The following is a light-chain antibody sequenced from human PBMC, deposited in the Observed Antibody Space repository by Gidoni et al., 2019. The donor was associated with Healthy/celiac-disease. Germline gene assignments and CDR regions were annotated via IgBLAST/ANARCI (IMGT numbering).Light chain of an antibody. CDR3: SSYTSSSTLGGV. V-gene: IGLV2-14*01. J-gene: IGLJ2*01. CDR1: SSDVGGYNY. CDR2: EVS. Sequence: QSALTQPASVSGSPGQPITIACTGTSSDVGGYNYVSWYQQHPGKAPKLMIYEVSNRPSGVSNRFSGSKSGNTAFLTISGLQAEDEADYYCSSYTSSSTLGGVFGGGTKLTVL.